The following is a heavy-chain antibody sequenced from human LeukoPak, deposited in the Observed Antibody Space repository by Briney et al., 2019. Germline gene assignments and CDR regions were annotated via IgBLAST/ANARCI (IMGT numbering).Heavy chain of an antibody. CDR3: GRLAHNAWYAIDF. J-gene: IGHJ4*02. D-gene: IGHD2-2*01. Sequence: GGSLRLSCAASGFTFSSYWMHWVRQAPGKGLVWVSRINSDGSSTSYADSVKGRFTISRDNAKNSLYLQINNLRAEDTAVYYCGRLAHNAWYAIDFWGQGTLVTVSS. CDR1: GFTFSSYW. CDR2: INSDGSST. V-gene: IGHV3-74*01.